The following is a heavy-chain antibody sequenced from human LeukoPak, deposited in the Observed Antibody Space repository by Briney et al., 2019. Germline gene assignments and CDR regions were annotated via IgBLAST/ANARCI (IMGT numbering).Heavy chain of an antibody. Sequence: PGGSLRLSCAASGFTFSSYAMSWVRQAPGKGLEWVSAISGSGGSTYYADSVKGRFTISRDNSKNTLYLQMNSLRAEDTAVYCCAKDRYCSSTSCYTGFDYWGQGTLVTVSS. CDR2: ISGSGGST. CDR3: AKDRYCSSTSCYTGFDY. J-gene: IGHJ4*02. D-gene: IGHD2-2*02. V-gene: IGHV3-23*01. CDR1: GFTFSSYA.